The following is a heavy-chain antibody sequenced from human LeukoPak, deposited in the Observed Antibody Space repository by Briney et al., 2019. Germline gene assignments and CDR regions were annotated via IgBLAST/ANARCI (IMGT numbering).Heavy chain of an antibody. V-gene: IGHV4-4*07. CDR3: ARDYSSSWYYYYYMDV. CDR1: GGSISSYY. CDR2: ISTSGST. Sequence: KPSETLSLTGTVSGGSISSYYWSWIRQPAGKGLEWIGRISTSGSTNYNPSLKSRVTMSVDTSKNQFSLKLSSVTAADTAVYYCARDYSSSWYYYYYMDVWGKGTTVTVSS. D-gene: IGHD6-13*01. J-gene: IGHJ6*03.